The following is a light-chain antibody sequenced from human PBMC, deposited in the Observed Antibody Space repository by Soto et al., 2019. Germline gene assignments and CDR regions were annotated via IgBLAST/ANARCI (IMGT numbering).Light chain of an antibody. CDR3: QQYGSSGT. CDR1: QRVGSD. CDR2: GAS. V-gene: IGKV3-20*01. Sequence: DIVMTQSPGSLSVSQGERVTLSCRASQRVGSDLAWYQQKPGQAPRLLIYGASNRATGIPDRSSGSGSGTDFTLTISRLEPEDFAVYYCQQYGSSGTFGQGTKVDIK. J-gene: IGKJ1*01.